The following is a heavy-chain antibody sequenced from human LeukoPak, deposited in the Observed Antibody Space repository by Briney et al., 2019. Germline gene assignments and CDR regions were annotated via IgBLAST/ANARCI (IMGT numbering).Heavy chain of an antibody. V-gene: IGHV3-21*01. CDR2: ITSSSNYI. CDR1: GFTFSTYS. J-gene: IGHJ4*02. Sequence: GGSLRLSCAVSGFTFSTYSMNWVRQAPGKGLEWVSSITSSSNYIYYADSVKGRFTISRDNVQNSLYLQMNSLRAEDTAMYYCARDRGYFDNWGQGTLVTVSS. CDR3: ARDRGYFDN.